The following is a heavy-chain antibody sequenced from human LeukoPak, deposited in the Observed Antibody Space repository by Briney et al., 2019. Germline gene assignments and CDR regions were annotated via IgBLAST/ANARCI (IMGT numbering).Heavy chain of an antibody. CDR1: GGSISSSGYY. D-gene: IGHD6-6*01. Sequence: SETLSLTCTVSGGSISSSGYYWGWVRQLPGKGLEWIGSIYYSGSTFYNPSLKSRVTISVDTSKNQFSLKLSSVTAADTAVYYCARREGSIAARRYWYFDLWGRGTLVTVSS. CDR3: ARREGSIAARRYWYFDL. J-gene: IGHJ2*01. V-gene: IGHV4-39*01. CDR2: IYYSGST.